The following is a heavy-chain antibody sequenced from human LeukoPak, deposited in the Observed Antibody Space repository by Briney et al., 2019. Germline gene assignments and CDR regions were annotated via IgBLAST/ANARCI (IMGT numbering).Heavy chain of an antibody. V-gene: IGHV4-59*01. Sequence: SETLSLTCTVSGGSISSYYWSWIRQPPGKGLEWIGYIYGSTNYNPSPKSRVTISVDRSKNQFSLKLSSVTAADTAVYYCARGGSGWHYFDYWGQGTLVTVSS. J-gene: IGHJ4*02. D-gene: IGHD6-19*01. CDR3: ARGGSGWHYFDY. CDR2: IYGST. CDR1: GGSISSYY.